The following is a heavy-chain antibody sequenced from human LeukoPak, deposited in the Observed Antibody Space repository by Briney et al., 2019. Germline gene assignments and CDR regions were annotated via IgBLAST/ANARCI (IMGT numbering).Heavy chain of an antibody. CDR1: GFTFSSYA. Sequence: GGSLRLSCAASGFTFSSYAMHWVRQAPGKGLEWVAVISYDGSNKYYADSVKGRFTISRDNSKNTLYLQMNSLGAEDTAVYYCARRAYFDYWGQGTLVTVSS. CDR3: ARRAYFDY. CDR2: ISYDGSNK. V-gene: IGHV3-30*01. J-gene: IGHJ4*02.